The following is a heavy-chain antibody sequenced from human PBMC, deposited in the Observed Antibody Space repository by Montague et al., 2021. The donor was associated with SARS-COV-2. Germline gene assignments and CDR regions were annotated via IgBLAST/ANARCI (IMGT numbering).Heavy chain of an antibody. Sequence: TLSLTCTVSGGSISSGGYYWSWIRQHPGKGLEWIGYIYHTGSNHYNPSLKSRVTISKATHQNHFSLTLSSVTAADSAVYYCARDSGYYESSGYSYDAFDIWGQGTEVTVSS. V-gene: IGHV4-31*03. CDR1: GGSISSGGYY. CDR3: ARDSGYYESSGYSYDAFDI. CDR2: IYHTGSN. J-gene: IGHJ3*02. D-gene: IGHD3-22*01.